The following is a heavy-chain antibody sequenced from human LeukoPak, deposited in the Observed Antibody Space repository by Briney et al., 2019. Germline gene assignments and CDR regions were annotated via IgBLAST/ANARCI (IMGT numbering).Heavy chain of an antibody. Sequence: GGSLRLSCAASGFTLSTYWMSWVRQAPGKGLEWVANIKEGGSEKYYVDSVKGRFTISRDNAKNSLYLQMNSLRVEDTAVYHCARARLAVSGNYFENWGQGTLVTVSS. CDR1: GFTLSTYW. V-gene: IGHV3-7*04. CDR2: IKEGGSEK. J-gene: IGHJ4*02. D-gene: IGHD6-19*01. CDR3: ARARLAVSGNYFEN.